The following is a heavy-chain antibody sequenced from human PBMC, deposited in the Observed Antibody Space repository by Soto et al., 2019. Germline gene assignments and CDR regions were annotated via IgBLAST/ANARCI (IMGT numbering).Heavy chain of an antibody. CDR3: TTQWFGTDIDY. D-gene: IGHD3-10*01. CDR2: IKSKTDGGST. V-gene: IGHV3-15*01. J-gene: IGHJ4*02. CDR1: GFTFSKAW. Sequence: EVQLVESGGGLVKPGGSLRLSCAASGFTFSKAWMSWVRQAPGKGLEWVGRIKSKTDGGSTDYAAPVKGRGTISRDDSKNTLYLQMNSLKTEDTAVYYCTTQWFGTDIDYWGQGTLVTVSS.